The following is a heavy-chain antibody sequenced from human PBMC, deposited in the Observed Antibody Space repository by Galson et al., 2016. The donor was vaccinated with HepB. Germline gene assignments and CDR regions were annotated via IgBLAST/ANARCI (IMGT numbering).Heavy chain of an antibody. CDR2: INPSGGST. D-gene: IGHD6-25*01. CDR3: ARTSFSGILHAFDI. Sequence: APGQGLEWMGIINPSGGSTSYAQKFQGRVTMTRDTSTSTVYMEVSSLRSEDTAVYYCARTSFSGILHAFDIWGQGTMVTVSS. V-gene: IGHV1-46*01. J-gene: IGHJ3*02.